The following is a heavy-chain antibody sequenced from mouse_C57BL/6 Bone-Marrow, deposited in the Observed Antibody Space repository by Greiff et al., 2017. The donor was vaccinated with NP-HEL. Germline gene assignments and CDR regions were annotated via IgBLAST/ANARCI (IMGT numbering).Heavy chain of an antibody. Sequence: VQLKQSGPELVKPGASVKISCKASGYTFTDYYMNWVKQSHGKSLEWIGDINPNNGGTSYNQKFKGKATLTVDKSSSTAYMELRSLTSEDSAVYYCARSTTVVEDYYAMDYWGQGTSVTVSS. V-gene: IGHV1-26*01. D-gene: IGHD1-1*01. CDR1: GYTFTDYY. CDR2: INPNNGGT. J-gene: IGHJ4*01. CDR3: ARSTTVVEDYYAMDY.